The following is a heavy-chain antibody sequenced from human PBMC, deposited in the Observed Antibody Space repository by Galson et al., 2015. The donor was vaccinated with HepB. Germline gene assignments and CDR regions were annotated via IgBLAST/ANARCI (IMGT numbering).Heavy chain of an antibody. V-gene: IGHV3-74*01. Sequence: SLRLSCAASEFTFSDYWMHWVRQAPGKGLVWVSRINSDGSSTNYADSVKGRFTISRDNAKNTLYLQMNSLRADDTAVYYCARARASSGSGWRKSLVYWGQGTLVTVSS. CDR2: INSDGSST. J-gene: IGHJ4*02. CDR1: EFTFSDYW. D-gene: IGHD6-19*01. CDR3: ARARASSGSGWRKSLVY.